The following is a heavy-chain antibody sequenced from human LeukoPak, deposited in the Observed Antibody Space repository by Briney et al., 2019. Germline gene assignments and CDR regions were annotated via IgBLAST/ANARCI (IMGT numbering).Heavy chain of an antibody. CDR1: GFTVSSNY. D-gene: IGHD2-8*01. CDR2: IYSGGST. Sequence: GSLRLSCAASGFTVSSNYMSWVRQAPGKGLEWVSVIYSGGSTYYADSVKGRFTISRDNSKNTLYLQMNGLRAEDTAVYYCARGGVFRWFDPWGQGPLVTVSS. CDR3: ARGGVFRWFDP. J-gene: IGHJ5*02. V-gene: IGHV3-53*01.